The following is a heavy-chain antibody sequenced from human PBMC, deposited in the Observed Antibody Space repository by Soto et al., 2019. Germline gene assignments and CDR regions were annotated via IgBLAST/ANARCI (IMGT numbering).Heavy chain of an antibody. J-gene: IGHJ6*03. CDR1: GGSISSYY. D-gene: IGHD2-15*01. V-gene: IGHV4-59*01. Sequence: PSETLSRTCTVSGGSISSYYCSWIRQPPGKGLEWIGYIYYSGSSNYNPSLKSRVTISVDTSKNQFSLKLSSVLAPDTAVYSRPSVVVVAAFTVYFYYYHYMYGWRKRTTVTVS. CDR2: IYYSGSS. CDR3: PSVVVVAAFTVYFYYYHYMYG.